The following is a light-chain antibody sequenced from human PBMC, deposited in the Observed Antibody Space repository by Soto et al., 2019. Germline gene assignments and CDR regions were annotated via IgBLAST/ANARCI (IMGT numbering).Light chain of an antibody. V-gene: IGKV3-15*01. Sequence: ETMMTQSPDTLSVSLGERATLSCRASQSRRSSLAWYQQKPGQAPRLLIYDASTRDTGIPARFSGSGSGTDFTLTISGLQSEDFEVYYCQQYNNWPQTFGQGTKVEIK. CDR3: QQYNNWPQT. CDR2: DAS. CDR1: QSRRSS. J-gene: IGKJ1*01.